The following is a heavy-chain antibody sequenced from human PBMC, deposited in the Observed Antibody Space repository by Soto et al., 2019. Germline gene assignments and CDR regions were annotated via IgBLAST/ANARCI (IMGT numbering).Heavy chain of an antibody. D-gene: IGHD2-8*02. Sequence: QVQLVQSGAEVKKPGSSVKVSCKASGGTFSRYAITWVRQAPGQGLEWMGGIIPIFGTANYAQTFQGRVTITADESTSTAYMELSSLRSEDTAVYYCAGVFTDEKSKYYFDYWGQGTLVTVSS. CDR2: IIPIFGTA. CDR3: AGVFTDEKSKYYFDY. V-gene: IGHV1-69*01. CDR1: GGTFSRYA. J-gene: IGHJ4*02.